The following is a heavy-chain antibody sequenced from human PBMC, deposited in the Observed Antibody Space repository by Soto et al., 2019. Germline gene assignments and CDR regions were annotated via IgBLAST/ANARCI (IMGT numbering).Heavy chain of an antibody. CDR2: ISATGTYT. V-gene: IGHV3-21*01. J-gene: IGHJ5*02. D-gene: IGHD6-6*01. Sequence: EVQLVESGGGLVEPGGSLRLSCATSGFTFSTCSLNWVRQAPGKGLEWVSSISATGTYTFYADSLKGRFTISRDNARNSLFLQMNSLRVEDTALYYCTTEYNSRQDLNHWGPGALVTVSS. CDR1: GFTFSTCS. CDR3: TTEYNSRQDLNH.